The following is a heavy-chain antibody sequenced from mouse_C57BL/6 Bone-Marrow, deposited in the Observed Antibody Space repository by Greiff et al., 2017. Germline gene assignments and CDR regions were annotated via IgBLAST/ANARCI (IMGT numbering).Heavy chain of an antibody. D-gene: IGHD2-1*01. V-gene: IGHV1-69*01. CDR3: ARGEDYGNYEGYFDV. CDR1: GYTFTSYW. CDR2: IDPSDSYT. Sequence: QVQLQQPGAELVMPGASVKLSCKASGYTFTSYWMHWVKQRPGQGLEWIGEIDPSDSYTNYNQKFKGKSTLTVDKSSRTAYMQLSSLTSEDSAVYYGARGEDYGNYEGYFDVWGTGTTVTVSS. J-gene: IGHJ1*03.